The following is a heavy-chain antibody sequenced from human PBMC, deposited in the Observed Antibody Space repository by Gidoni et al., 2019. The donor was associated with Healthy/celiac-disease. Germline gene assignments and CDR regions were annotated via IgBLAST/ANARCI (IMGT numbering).Heavy chain of an antibody. V-gene: IGHV1-2*02. D-gene: IGHD3-9*01. J-gene: IGHJ5*02. CDR1: GYTFTGYY. Sequence: VQLVQSGAEVKKPGASVKVSCKASGYTFTGYYMHWVRQAPGQGLEWMGWINPNSGGTNYAQKFQGRVTMTRDTSISTAYMELSRLRSDDTAVYYCARGSYDILTGYYNNWFDPWGQGTLVTVSS. CDR2: INPNSGGT. CDR3: ARGSYDILTGYYNNWFDP.